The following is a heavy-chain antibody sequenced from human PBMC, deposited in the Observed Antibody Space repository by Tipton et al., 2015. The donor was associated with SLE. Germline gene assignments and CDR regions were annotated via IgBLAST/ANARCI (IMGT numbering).Heavy chain of an antibody. D-gene: IGHD3-22*01. V-gene: IGHV3-20*04. J-gene: IGHJ3*02. CDR2: INWNGGST. Sequence: SLRLSCAASGFTFDDYGMSWVRQAPGKGLEWVSGINWNGGSTGYADSVKGRFTISRDNAKNSLYLQMNSLRAEDTALYYCARPRAVFYYDSSGNAFDIWGQGTMVTVSS. CDR3: ARPRAVFYYDSSGNAFDI. CDR1: GFTFDDYG.